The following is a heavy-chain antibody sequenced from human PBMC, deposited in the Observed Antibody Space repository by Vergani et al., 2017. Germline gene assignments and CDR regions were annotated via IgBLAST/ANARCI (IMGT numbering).Heavy chain of an antibody. CDR1: GDSVSSGSYY. D-gene: IGHD3-22*01. CDR2: ISYSGST. CDR3: AREDYDSSGYYS. Sequence: QVQLQESGPGLVKPSGTLSLTCTVSGDSVSSGSYYWSWIRQPAGKGLEWIGYISYSGSTNYNPSLKSRVTISLDTSKNQFSLKLSSVTAADTAVYYCAREDYDSSGYYSWGQGTLVTVSS. V-gene: IGHV4-61*10. J-gene: IGHJ4*02.